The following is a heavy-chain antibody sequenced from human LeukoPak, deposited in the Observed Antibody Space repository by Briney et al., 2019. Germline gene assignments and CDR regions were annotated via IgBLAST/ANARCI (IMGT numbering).Heavy chain of an antibody. V-gene: IGHV3-33*01. CDR1: GFTFSTYG. CDR2: IWYDGSNK. Sequence: GGSLRLSCAASGFTFSTYGMHWVRQAPGKGLEGVAVIWYDGSNKYYADSVKGRFIISRDNSKNTLYLQMNSLRAEDTAVYYCARDFMGDYWGQGTLVTVSS. CDR3: ARDFMGDY. J-gene: IGHJ4*02.